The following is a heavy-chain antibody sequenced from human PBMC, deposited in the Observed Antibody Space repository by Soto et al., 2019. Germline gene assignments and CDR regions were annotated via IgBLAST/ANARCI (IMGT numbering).Heavy chain of an antibody. CDR2: IYPGDSYT. CDR1: GYSFTSYW. J-gene: IGHJ6*02. CDR3: ARAMVRGKNYYGVDV. V-gene: IGHV5-51*01. Sequence: GESLKISCKGSGYSFTSYWIGWVRQMPGKGLEWMGIIYPGDSYTRYSPSFQGQVTISADKSISTAYLQWSSLKASDTAVYYCARAMVRGKNYYGVDVWGQGTTVTVSS. D-gene: IGHD3-10*01.